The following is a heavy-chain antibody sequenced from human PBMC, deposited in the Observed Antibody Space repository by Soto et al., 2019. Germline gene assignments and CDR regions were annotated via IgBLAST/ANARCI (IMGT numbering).Heavy chain of an antibody. CDR1: GYTLSSFG. J-gene: IGHJ4*02. CDR3: VRTRQQWLVGDS. Sequence: QAQLVQSGAEVKKPGASVKVSCKASGYTLSSFGIHWVRQAPGQRLEWMGWINAGNGNTKYSQKLQGRVTFSRDTSANTAYMELTSLTSEDTAVYYCVRTRQQWLVGDSRGQGSLVTVSS. D-gene: IGHD6-19*01. CDR2: INAGNGNT. V-gene: IGHV1-3*01.